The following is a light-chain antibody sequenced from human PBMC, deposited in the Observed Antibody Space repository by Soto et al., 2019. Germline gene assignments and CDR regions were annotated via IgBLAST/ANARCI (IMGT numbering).Light chain of an antibody. J-gene: IGKJ3*01. Sequence: EIMMPQSPDPLSVSPGERATLSCRASQSVNSNLAWYQQKPGQAPRLLIYGASTRATGIPASFIGNGSGTEFTLTASSLQPEDFAVYYCQQYNNWPFTFGPGTKVDIK. CDR2: GAS. CDR1: QSVNSN. CDR3: QQYNNWPFT. V-gene: IGKV3-15*01.